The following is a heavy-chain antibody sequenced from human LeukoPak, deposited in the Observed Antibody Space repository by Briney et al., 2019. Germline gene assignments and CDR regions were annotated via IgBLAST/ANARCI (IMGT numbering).Heavy chain of an antibody. V-gene: IGHV4-59*08. CDR3: ARHREGLWLVPAVDY. CDR1: GGSISSYH. J-gene: IGHJ4*02. D-gene: IGHD6-19*01. Sequence: SETLSLTCTVSGGSISSYHWSWIRQPPGEGLEWIGYIYYSGSTNYNPSLRSRVSLSADTSKNQFSLKLTSVTAADTAVYYCARHREGLWLVPAVDYWGQGTLVTVSS. CDR2: IYYSGST.